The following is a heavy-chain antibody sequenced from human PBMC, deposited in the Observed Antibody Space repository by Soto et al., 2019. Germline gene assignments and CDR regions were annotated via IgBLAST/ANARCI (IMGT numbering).Heavy chain of an antibody. V-gene: IGHV1-69*13. Sequence: ASVKVSCKASGGTFSSYAISWVRQAPGQGLEWMGGIIPIFGTANYAQKFQGRVTITADESTSTAYMELSSLRSEDTAVYYGARDRASIAARPMGYYYYGMDVWGQGTTVTVSS. CDR2: IIPIFGTA. J-gene: IGHJ6*02. D-gene: IGHD6-6*01. CDR1: GGTFSSYA. CDR3: ARDRASIAARPMGYYYYGMDV.